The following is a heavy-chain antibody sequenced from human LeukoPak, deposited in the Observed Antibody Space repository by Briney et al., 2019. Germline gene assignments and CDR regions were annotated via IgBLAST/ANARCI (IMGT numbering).Heavy chain of an antibody. Sequence: PGGSLRLSCVVSGLSFNKDVMSWFRQAPGKGLEYVSAISSNGGNTYYASSVKGRFTISRDNSKNTLYLQMGSLRAEDMAVYYCARSGGSPWAYYFDYWGQGTLVTVSS. CDR1: GLSFNKDV. J-gene: IGHJ4*02. CDR3: ARSGGSPWAYYFDY. D-gene: IGHD1-26*01. V-gene: IGHV3-64*01. CDR2: ISSNGGNT.